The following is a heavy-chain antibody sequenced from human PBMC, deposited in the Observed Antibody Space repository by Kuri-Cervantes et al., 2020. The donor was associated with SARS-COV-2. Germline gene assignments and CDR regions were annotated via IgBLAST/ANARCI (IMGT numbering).Heavy chain of an antibody. V-gene: IGHV3-30*02. CDR1: GFTFSSYA. D-gene: IGHD3-10*01. CDR2: IRYDGSNK. CDR3: ARDGFGGYWFDP. J-gene: IGHJ5*02. Sequence: GGSLRLSCAASGFTFSSYAMSWVRQAPGKGLEWVAFIRYDGSNKYYADSVKGRFTISRDNAKNSLYLQMNSLRAEDTAVYYCARDGFGGYWFDPWGQGTLVTVSS.